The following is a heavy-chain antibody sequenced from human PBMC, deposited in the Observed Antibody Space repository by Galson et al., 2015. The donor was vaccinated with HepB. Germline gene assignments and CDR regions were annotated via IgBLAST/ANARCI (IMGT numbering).Heavy chain of an antibody. J-gene: IGHJ4*02. V-gene: IGHV3-21*01. D-gene: IGHD6-13*01. CDR1: GFTFSSYS. CDR2: ISSSSVYI. CDR3: ARRLTSVGKGFDS. Sequence: LRLSCAASGFTFSSYSMNWVRQAPGKGLEWVSSISSSSVYIYYADSVKGRVTISRDNANNALFLQMNNLTIDDTALYYCARRLTSVGKGFDSWGQGTVVTVSS.